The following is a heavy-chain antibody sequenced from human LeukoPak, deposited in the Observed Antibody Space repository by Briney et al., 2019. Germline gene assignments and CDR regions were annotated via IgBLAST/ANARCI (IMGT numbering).Heavy chain of an antibody. D-gene: IGHD2-15*01. CDR3: ARQFCSGGSCYSGDFFDY. Sequence: PGGSLRLSCAASGFRFTYYGMNRVRQAPGQGLEWASYISSSSPTIYYADSVKGRFTICRENAENSLYLQINSMRAEDTAVYYCARQFCSGGSCYSGDFFDYRGQGTLVTVSS. V-gene: IGHV3-48*04. CDR1: GFRFTYYG. CDR2: ISSSSPTI. J-gene: IGHJ4*02.